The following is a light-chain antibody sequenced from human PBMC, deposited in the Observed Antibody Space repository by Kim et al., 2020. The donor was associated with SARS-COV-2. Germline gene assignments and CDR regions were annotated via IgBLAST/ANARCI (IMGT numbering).Light chain of an antibody. CDR2: GAS. J-gene: IGKJ1*01. CDR1: QGISKY. Sequence: ASVGDRVTITCRASQGISKYLAWYQQRPGKVPKLLIYGASVLQSGAPSRFSGSGSGTVFTLTISRLQPEDVGTYYCQQYNSAPRTFGQGTKVDIK. V-gene: IGKV1-27*01. CDR3: QQYNSAPRT.